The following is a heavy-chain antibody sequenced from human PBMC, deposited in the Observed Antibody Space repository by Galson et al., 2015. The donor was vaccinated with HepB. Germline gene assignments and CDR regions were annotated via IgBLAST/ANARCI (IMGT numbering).Heavy chain of an antibody. J-gene: IGHJ4*02. CDR1: GFTFGDYA. CDR2: IRSKAYGGTT. CDR3: TRRAVTRGYYFDY. D-gene: IGHD4-23*01. V-gene: IGHV3-49*03. Sequence: SLRLSCAASGFTFGDYAMSWFRQAPGKGLEWVGFIRSKAYGGTTEYAASVKGRFTISRDDSKSIAYLQMNSLKTEDTAVYYCTRRAVTRGYYFDYWGQGTLVTVSS.